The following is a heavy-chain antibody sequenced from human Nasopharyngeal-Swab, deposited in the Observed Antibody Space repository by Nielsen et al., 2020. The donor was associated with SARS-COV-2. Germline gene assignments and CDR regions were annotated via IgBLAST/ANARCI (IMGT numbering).Heavy chain of an antibody. V-gene: IGHV1-18*01. Sequence: WLRQAPGQGLEWMGWISAYNGNTNYAQELQGRVTMTTDTSTSTAYMELRSLRSDDTAVYYCARGMTMVVTIPAYWGQGTRVTVSS. D-gene: IGHD4/OR15-4a*01. CDR3: ARGMTMVVTIPAY. CDR2: ISAYNGNT. J-gene: IGHJ4*02.